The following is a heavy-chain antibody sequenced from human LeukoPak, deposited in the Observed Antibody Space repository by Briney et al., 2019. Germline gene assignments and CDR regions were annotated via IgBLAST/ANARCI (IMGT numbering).Heavy chain of an antibody. Sequence: TGGSLRLSCAASGFSFSSYSMNWVRQAPGKGLEWVSSISSSSSYIYTADSVKGRFTISRDNAKNSLYLQMNSLRAEDTAVYYCARDGDYYDSSGPRDYWGQGTLVTVSS. CDR3: ARDGDYYDSSGPRDY. D-gene: IGHD3-22*01. V-gene: IGHV3-21*01. CDR2: ISSSSSYI. CDR1: GFSFSSYS. J-gene: IGHJ4*02.